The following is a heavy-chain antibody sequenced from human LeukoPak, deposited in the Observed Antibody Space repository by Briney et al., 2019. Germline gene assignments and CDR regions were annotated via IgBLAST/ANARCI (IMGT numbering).Heavy chain of an antibody. CDR2: ISGSGGST. Sequence: PGGSLRPSCAASGFTFSSYGMSWVRQAPGKGLEWVSAISGSGGSTYYADSVKGRFTISRDNSKNTLYLQMNSLRAEDTAVYYCAKVPHYDYVWGSYVDYWGQGTLVTVSS. V-gene: IGHV3-23*01. CDR3: AKVPHYDYVWGSYVDY. CDR1: GFTFSSYG. J-gene: IGHJ4*02. D-gene: IGHD3-16*01.